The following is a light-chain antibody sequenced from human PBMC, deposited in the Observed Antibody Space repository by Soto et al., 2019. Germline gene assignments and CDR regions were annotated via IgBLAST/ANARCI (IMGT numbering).Light chain of an antibody. Sequence: QSALTQPASVSGSPGQSITISCTGTSSDVGAYNFVSWYQQHPGKAPKLMIYDVNNRPSGVSERFSGSKSANTASLTISGLQAEDEADYYCSSYTSNTTPVFGGGTQLTV. CDR2: DVN. CDR3: SSYTSNTTPV. J-gene: IGLJ2*01. V-gene: IGLV2-14*03. CDR1: SSDVGAYNF.